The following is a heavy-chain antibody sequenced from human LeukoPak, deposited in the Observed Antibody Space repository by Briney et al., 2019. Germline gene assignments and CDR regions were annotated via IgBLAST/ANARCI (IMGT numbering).Heavy chain of an antibody. D-gene: IGHD4-23*01. CDR2: INHSGST. CDR1: GGSFSGYY. CDR3: AREGGTVVTRGFDY. J-gene: IGHJ4*02. V-gene: IGHV4-34*01. Sequence: PSETLSLTCAVYGGSFSGYYWSWIRQPPGKGLEWIGEINHSGSTNYNPSLKSRVTMSVDTSKNQFSLKLSSVTAADTAVYYCAREGGTVVTRGFDYWGQGTLVTVSS.